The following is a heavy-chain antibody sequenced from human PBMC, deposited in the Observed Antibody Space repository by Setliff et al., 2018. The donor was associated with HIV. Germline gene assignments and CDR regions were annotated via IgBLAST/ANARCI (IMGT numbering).Heavy chain of an antibody. Sequence: GASVKVSCKASGHTFSNSDIHWVRQAPGQGLEWMGRVNPNSGGTDYPQKFQARVTMTRDTSISTAYMELSSLTSEDTAVYYCARGKGVGGVVITGGLDVWGKGTTVTVSS. V-gene: IGHV1-8*01. J-gene: IGHJ6*04. CDR3: ARGKGVGGVVITGGLDV. D-gene: IGHD3-10*01. CDR1: GHTFSNSD. CDR2: VNPNSGGT.